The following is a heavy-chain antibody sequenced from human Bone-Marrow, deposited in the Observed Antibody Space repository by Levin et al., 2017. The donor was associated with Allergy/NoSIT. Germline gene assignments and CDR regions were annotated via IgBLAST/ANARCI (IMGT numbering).Heavy chain of an antibody. V-gene: IGHV3-21*06. CDR2: ITSSDRQT. Sequence: GGSLRLSCTASGFIFSGYSMNWVRQAPGKGLEWVASITSSDRQTYYADSVRGRFTISRDDAKNSLYLQMSNLRAEDTAAYYCERSSVATNYQYYGMDVWGQGTTVTVSS. J-gene: IGHJ6*02. D-gene: IGHD5-12*01. CDR1: GFIFSGYS. CDR3: ERSSVATNYQYYGMDV.